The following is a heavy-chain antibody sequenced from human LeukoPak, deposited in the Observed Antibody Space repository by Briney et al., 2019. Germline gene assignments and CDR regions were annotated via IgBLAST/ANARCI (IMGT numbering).Heavy chain of an antibody. V-gene: IGHV3-48*04. Sequence: GGSLRLSCAASGFTFSSYSMNWVRQAPAKGLEWVSYISSSTSTTYYADSVKGRFTISRDNAKNSLYLQMNSLRAEDTAVYYCARDRYYDSSGYHDAFDIWGQGTMVTVSS. CDR1: GFTFSSYS. CDR3: ARDRYYDSSGYHDAFDI. D-gene: IGHD3-22*01. J-gene: IGHJ3*02. CDR2: ISSSTSTT.